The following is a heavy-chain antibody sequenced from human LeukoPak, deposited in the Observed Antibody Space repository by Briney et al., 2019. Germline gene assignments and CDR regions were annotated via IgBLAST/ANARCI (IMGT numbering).Heavy chain of an antibody. D-gene: IGHD3-22*01. V-gene: IGHV3-21*01. CDR3: ARYYYDSSGQRDYFDY. CDR1: GFTFSSYS. CDR2: ISSSSSNI. J-gene: IGHJ4*02. Sequence: GGSLTLSCAASGFTFSSYSMNWVRQAPGKGLEWVSSISSSSSNIYYADSVKGRFTISRDNAKNSLYLQMNSLRAEDTAVYYCARYYYDSSGQRDYFDYWGQGTLVT.